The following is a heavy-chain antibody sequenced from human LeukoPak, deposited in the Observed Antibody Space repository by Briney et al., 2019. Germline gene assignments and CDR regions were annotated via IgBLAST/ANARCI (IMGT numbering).Heavy chain of an antibody. CDR1: GGSFSGYY. J-gene: IGHJ4*02. D-gene: IGHD3-22*01. V-gene: IGHV4-34*01. CDR3: ARAGDSSGYYRIDY. Sequence: SETLSLTCAVYGGSFSGYYWSWIRQPPGKGLEWIGEINHSGSTNYNPSLKSRVTISGDTSKNQFSLKLSSVTAADTAVYYCARAGDSSGYYRIDYWGQGTLVTVSS. CDR2: INHSGST.